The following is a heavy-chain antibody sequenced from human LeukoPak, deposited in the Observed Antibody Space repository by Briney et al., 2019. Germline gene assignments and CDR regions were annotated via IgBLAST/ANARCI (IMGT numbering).Heavy chain of an antibody. D-gene: IGHD3-9*01. CDR3: ARDLTGGPDY. CDR1: GFTFSSSS. CDR2: IKHDGSGK. V-gene: IGHV3-7*01. Sequence: GGSLRLSCAASGFTFSSSSMSWVRLAPGKGLEWVANIKHDGSGKYYVDSVRGRFTISRDNAKDSLYLQMNSLRAEDTAVYFCARDLTGGPDYWGQGTLVTVSS. J-gene: IGHJ4*02.